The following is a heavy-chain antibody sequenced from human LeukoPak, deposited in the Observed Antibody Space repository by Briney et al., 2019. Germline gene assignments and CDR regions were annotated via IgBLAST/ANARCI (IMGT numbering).Heavy chain of an antibody. Sequence: SETLSLTCAVYGGSFSGYYWSWIRQPPGKGLEWIGEINHSGSTNYNPSLKSRVTISVDTSKNQFSLKLSSVTAADTAVYYCARVGALGLMGRARRGYFQHWGEGTMVTDCS. CDR3: ARVGALGLMGRARRGYFQH. CDR1: GGSFSGYY. V-gene: IGHV4-34*01. CDR2: INHSGST. J-gene: IGHJ1*01. D-gene: IGHD2-8*01.